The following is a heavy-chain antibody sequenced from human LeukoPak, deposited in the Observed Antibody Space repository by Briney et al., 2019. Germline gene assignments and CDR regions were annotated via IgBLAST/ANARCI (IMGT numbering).Heavy chain of an antibody. CDR1: GFTVSSNY. CDR2: IYSGGST. J-gene: IGHJ6*04. D-gene: IGHD3-10*01. V-gene: IGHV3-66*01. Sequence: PGGSLRLSCAASGFTVSSNYMSWVRQAPGKGLEWVSGIYSGGSTYYADSVKGRFTISRDNSKNTLYLQMNSLRAEDTAVYYCARESITMVRGVIHVWGKGTTVTISS. CDR3: ARESITMVRGVIHV.